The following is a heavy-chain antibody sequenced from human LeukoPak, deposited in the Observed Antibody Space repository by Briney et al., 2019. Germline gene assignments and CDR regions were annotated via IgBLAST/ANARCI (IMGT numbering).Heavy chain of an antibody. CDR2: ISYDGSNK. V-gene: IGHV3-30*18. Sequence: GGSLRLSCAASGFTFSSYGMPWVRQAPGKGLEWVAVISYDGSNKYYADSVKGRFTISRDNSKNTLYLQMNSLRAEDTAVYYCAKDEDWEGVDYWGQGTLVTVSS. D-gene: IGHD1-26*01. CDR1: GFTFSSYG. CDR3: AKDEDWEGVDY. J-gene: IGHJ4*02.